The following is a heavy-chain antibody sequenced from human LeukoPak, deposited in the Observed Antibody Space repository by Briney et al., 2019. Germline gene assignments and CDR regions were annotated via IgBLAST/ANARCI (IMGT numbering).Heavy chain of an antibody. V-gene: IGHV3-66*01. CDR2: IYVGGGT. CDR3: ARGQYYGSQSSRAFDF. J-gene: IGHJ4*02. D-gene: IGHD3-10*01. Sequence: PGGSLRLSCEASGFTVSNNYMSWVRQAPGKGLEWVSIIYVGGGTYYADSVKGRFIMSRDNSKNTLYLQMNSLRADDTAVYYCARGQYYGSQSSRAFDFWAQGTQVTVSS. CDR1: GFTVSNNY.